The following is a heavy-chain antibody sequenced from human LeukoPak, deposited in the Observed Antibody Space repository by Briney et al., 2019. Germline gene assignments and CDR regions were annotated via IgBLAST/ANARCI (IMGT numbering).Heavy chain of an antibody. Sequence: GSLRLSCAASGFTFSTYAMTWVRQAPGKGLEWVSAISGSGGSTYYADSVKGRFTISRDNSKNTLYLQMNSLRAEDTAVYYCARLPAQRPVAAPFDPWGQGTLVTVSS. V-gene: IGHV3-23*01. J-gene: IGHJ5*02. CDR2: ISGSGGST. CDR3: ARLPAQRPVAAPFDP. D-gene: IGHD6-19*01. CDR1: GFTFSTYA.